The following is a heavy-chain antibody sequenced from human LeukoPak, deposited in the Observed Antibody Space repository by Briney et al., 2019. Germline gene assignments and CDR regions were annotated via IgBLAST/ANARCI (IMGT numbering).Heavy chain of an antibody. CDR2: ISWNSGST. D-gene: IGHD2-15*01. CDR3: AKARAVVVAATFWGDYYYMDV. V-gene: IGHV3-9*01. CDR1: GFTFDDYA. J-gene: IGHJ6*03. Sequence: GGSLRLSCAASGFTFDDYAMYWVRQAPGKGLEWVSGISWNSGSTGYADSVKGRFTISRDNSKNTLYLQMNSLRAEDTAVYYCAKARAVVVAATFWGDYYYMDVWGKGTTVTVSS.